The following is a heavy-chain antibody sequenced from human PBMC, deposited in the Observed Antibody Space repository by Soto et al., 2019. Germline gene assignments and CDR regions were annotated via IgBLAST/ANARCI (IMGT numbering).Heavy chain of an antibody. CDR1: GFTFSSYA. CDR3: VKWAVGFDY. Sequence: EVQLLESGGGLVQPGGSLRLSCAASGFTFSSYAISWVRQAPGKGLEWVSTILGSGGNTYYADSVKGRFTISRDNSKNTLYLQMNSLRAEDTAVYYCVKWAVGFDYWGQGTLVTVSS. V-gene: IGHV3-23*01. CDR2: ILGSGGNT. J-gene: IGHJ4*02.